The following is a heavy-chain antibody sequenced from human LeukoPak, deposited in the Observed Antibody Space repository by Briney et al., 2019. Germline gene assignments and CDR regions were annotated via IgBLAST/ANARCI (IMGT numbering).Heavy chain of an antibody. CDR3: ARVSGLGMNEYYLH. CDR1: GFTFSSYW. J-gene: IGHJ1*01. V-gene: IGHV3-7*01. CDR2: IKQDGSEK. D-gene: IGHD3-10*01. Sequence: PGGSLRLSCAASGFTFSSYWMSWVRQAPGKGLEWVANIKQDGSEKYYVDSVKGRFTISRDNAKNTLYLQMNSLRAEDTAVYYCARVSGLGMNEYYLHWGQGTLVTVAS.